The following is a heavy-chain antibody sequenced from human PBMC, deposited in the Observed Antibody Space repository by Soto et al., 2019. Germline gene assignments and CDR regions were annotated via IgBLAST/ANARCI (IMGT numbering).Heavy chain of an antibody. D-gene: IGHD3-16*01. CDR2: YGGSGGST. Sequence: DVQLLESGGGLAQRGGSLRLSCAASGFSFSTYGMTWVRQAPGKGLEWVSYGGSGGSTYYADSVKGRFTISRDNSKNTLYLQMNSLRAEDTAVYYCGKFRGRAYHYSYMDVWGNGTTVTVSS. CDR1: GFSFSTYG. CDR3: GKFRGRAYHYSYMDV. V-gene: IGHV3-23*01. J-gene: IGHJ6*03.